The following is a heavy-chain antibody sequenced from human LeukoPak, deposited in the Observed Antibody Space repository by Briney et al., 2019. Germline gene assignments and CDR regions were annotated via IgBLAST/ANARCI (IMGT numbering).Heavy chain of an antibody. V-gene: IGHV3-74*01. CDR1: GFTFSTYW. J-gene: IGHJ6*02. CDR2: MNSDGSTI. CDR3: ARGMYGDSVGMDV. Sequence: GGSLRLSRAASGFTFSTYWMYWVRQASGKALMYVSRMNSDGSTIRYADSVKVRFTISRDNAKNTLYLQMNSLRVEDTAVYYCARGMYGDSVGMDVWGQGPTVTVSS. D-gene: IGHD2-21*02.